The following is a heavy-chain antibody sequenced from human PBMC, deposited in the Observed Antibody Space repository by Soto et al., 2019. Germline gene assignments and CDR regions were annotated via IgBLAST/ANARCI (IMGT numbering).Heavy chain of an antibody. J-gene: IGHJ4*02. CDR3: ARDLSVAGPDY. V-gene: IGHV3-30*03. D-gene: IGHD6-19*01. CDR1: GLTFSSHG. Sequence: GGSLRLSCAAPGLTFSSHGMYWVRQAPGKGLEWVAVISYDGSKKYYGDSVKGRFTISRDNYKNTLYLQMDSLRAEDTAVYYCARDLSVAGPDYWGQGTLVTVSS. CDR2: ISYDGSKK.